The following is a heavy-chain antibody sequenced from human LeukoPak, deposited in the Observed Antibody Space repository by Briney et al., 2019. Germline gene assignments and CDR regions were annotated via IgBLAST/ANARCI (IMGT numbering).Heavy chain of an antibody. D-gene: IGHD3-22*01. CDR2: INPYSGDT. V-gene: IGHV1-2*02. J-gene: IGHJ4*02. Sequence: ASVKVSCKASGYSFTGYYIHWVRQAPGQGLAWMGWINPYSGDTTYAQKFQGRLTLTRDTSISTAYMELRSLRSDDTAVYYCARNLGMGIYYDSSGYFFDYWGQGTLVTVSS. CDR1: GYSFTGYY. CDR3: ARNLGMGIYYDSSGYFFDY.